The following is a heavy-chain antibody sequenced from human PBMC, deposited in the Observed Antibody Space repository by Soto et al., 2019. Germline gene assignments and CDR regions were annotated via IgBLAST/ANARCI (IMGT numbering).Heavy chain of an antibody. V-gene: IGHV1-8*01. CDR3: ARFVRHQHPTIAY. CDR2: MNPSNGNT. D-gene: IGHD1-26*01. CDR1: GYTFTNYD. J-gene: IGHJ4*02. Sequence: QVQLVQSGAEVKKPGASVRVSCKASGYTFTNYDINWVRQATGQGLEWMGWMNPSNGNTGYAQKFQGRVTMTRDTSISTAYMELSSLTSADTAVYYCARFVRHQHPTIAYWGQGALVTVSA.